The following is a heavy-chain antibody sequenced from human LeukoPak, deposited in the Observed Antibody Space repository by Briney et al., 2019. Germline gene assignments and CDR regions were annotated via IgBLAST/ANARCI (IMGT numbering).Heavy chain of an antibody. J-gene: IGHJ4*02. Sequence: SETLSLTCAVYGGSFSDYYWSWIRQSPGTGLVWIGEINYSGNTNYNPSLKSRVTISVDTSKNQFSLKLSSVTAADTAVYYCARGSSITMIVVVISGANFDYWGQGTLVTVSS. CDR3: ARGSSITMIVVVISGANFDY. V-gene: IGHV4-34*01. CDR1: GGSFSDYY. CDR2: INYSGNT. D-gene: IGHD3-22*01.